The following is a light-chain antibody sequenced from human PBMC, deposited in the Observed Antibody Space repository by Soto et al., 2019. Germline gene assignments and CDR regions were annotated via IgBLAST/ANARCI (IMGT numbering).Light chain of an antibody. CDR3: QQHNDYTAVT. CDR2: DAT. V-gene: IGKV1-17*01. CDR1: QGIRND. J-gene: IGKJ2*01. Sequence: IQMTQSPSSLSASVGDRVTITCRASQGIRNDLAWYQQKPGKAPKLLIFDATTLQTGVPSRFSGSGFGTEFTLTITGLQPDDFATYYCQQHNDYTAVTFGQGTKLDIK.